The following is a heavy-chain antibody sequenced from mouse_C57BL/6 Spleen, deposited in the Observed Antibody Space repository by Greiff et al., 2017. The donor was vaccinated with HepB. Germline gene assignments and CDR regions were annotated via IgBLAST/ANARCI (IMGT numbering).Heavy chain of an antibody. D-gene: IGHD1-1*01. CDR1: GYIFTSYW. Sequence: QVQLQQPGAELVRPGSSVKLSCKASGYIFTSYWMHWVKQRPIQGLEWIGNIDPSDSETHYNQKFKDKATLTVDKSSSTAYMQLSSLTSEDSAVYYCARSYYGSRDWYFDVWGTGTTVTVSS. CDR3: ARSYYGSRDWYFDV. CDR2: IDPSDSET. J-gene: IGHJ1*03. V-gene: IGHV1-52*01.